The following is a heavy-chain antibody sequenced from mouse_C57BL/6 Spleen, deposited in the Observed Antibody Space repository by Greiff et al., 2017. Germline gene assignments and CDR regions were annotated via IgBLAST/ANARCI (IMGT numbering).Heavy chain of an antibody. V-gene: IGHV5-9-1*02. CDR1: GFTFSSYA. CDR2: ISSGGDYI. Sequence: EVQVVESGEGLVKPGGSLKLSCAASGFTFSSYAMSWVRQTPEKRLGWVAYISSGGDYIYYADNVKGRFTISRDNARNTLYLKMISLKSEDTAMFYCTRWAMDYWGQGTSVTVAS. J-gene: IGHJ4*01. CDR3: TRWAMDY.